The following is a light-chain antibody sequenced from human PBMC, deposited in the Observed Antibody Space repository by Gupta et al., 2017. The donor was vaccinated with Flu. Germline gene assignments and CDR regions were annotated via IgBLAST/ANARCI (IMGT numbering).Light chain of an antibody. V-gene: IGLV1-40*01. Sequence: QSVLPQPPPLSGPPGQRATISCTRSGAHIGSGYAVHWYQQLPGTAPNLLIFDNISRPSGVPGRFSGSKSGTSASLAITGLQSEDEADYYCHSFDSSLSRSVFGGGTRLTVL. CDR1: GAHIGSGYA. CDR2: DNI. J-gene: IGLJ2*01. CDR3: HSFDSSLSRSV.